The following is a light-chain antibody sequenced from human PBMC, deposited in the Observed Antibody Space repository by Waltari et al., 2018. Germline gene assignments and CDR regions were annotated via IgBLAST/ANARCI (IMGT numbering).Light chain of an antibody. Sequence: SYELTQPPSVSVSPGQTASITCSGDKLGDTYACWYQQKPGQSPALVIYQDSKRPSGIPERFSGSNSGNTATLTISGTQAMDEADYYCQAWDSSTASFGTGTKVTVL. V-gene: IGLV3-1*01. CDR1: KLGDTY. J-gene: IGLJ1*01. CDR3: QAWDSSTAS. CDR2: QDS.